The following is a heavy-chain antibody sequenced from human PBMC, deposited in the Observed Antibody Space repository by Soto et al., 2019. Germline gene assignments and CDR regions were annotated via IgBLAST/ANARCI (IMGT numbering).Heavy chain of an antibody. CDR2: ISGSGGST. D-gene: IGHD6-6*01. J-gene: IGHJ1*01. V-gene: IGHV3-23*01. CDR3: AKGWGIAARPGTESFQH. Sequence: GWYLRLSCAASGFTFSSYAMSWVRQAPGKGLEWVSAISGSGGSTYYADSVKGRFTISRDNSKNTLYLQMNSLRAEDTAVYYCAKGWGIAARPGTESFQHWGQGTLVTVSS. CDR1: GFTFSSYA.